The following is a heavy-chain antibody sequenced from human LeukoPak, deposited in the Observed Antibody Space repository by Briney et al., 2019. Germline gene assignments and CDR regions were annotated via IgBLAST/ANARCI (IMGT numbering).Heavy chain of an antibody. D-gene: IGHD1-7*01. CDR3: ARAHNWNSYRYYYYMGV. CDR2: VNPKSGNI. V-gene: IGHV1-8*01. Sequence: GASVKVSCKASGYIFTSYDINWVRQAPGQGLEWMGWVNPKSGNIDYTQKFQGRLTMTRNTSINTAYMELSRLRSDDTAVYYCARAHNWNSYRYYYYMGVWGKGTTVTVSS. J-gene: IGHJ6*03. CDR1: GYIFTSYD.